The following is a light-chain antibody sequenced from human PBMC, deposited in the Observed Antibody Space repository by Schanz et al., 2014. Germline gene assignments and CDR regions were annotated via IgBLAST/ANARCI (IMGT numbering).Light chain of an antibody. CDR3: VIWHSSAWV. Sequence: QLVLTQPSSLSASPGASASLTCTLRSGINVGSSRIYWYQQKPGSPPQYLLRYKSDSDKQQGSGVPSRFSGSKDASANAGILLISGLQSEDEADYYCVIWHSSAWVFGGGTKLTVL. CDR2: YKSDSDK. J-gene: IGLJ3*02. CDR1: SGINVGSSR. V-gene: IGLV5-45*02.